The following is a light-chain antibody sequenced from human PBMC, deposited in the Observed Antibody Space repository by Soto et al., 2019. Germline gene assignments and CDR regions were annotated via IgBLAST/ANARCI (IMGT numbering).Light chain of an antibody. J-gene: IGKJ1*01. Sequence: EIVLTQSPGTLSLSPGERATLSCRASQSVSNNYLAWYQQKPGQAPRLLLYGASNRPTGIPDRFSGSGSGTDFTISISRLEPEDFEVYYCPQYGSSGTFGQGTKVDIK. CDR3: PQYGSSGT. V-gene: IGKV3-20*01. CDR2: GAS. CDR1: QSVSNNY.